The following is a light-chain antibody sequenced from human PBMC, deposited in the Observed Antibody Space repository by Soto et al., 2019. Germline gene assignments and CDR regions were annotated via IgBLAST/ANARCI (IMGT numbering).Light chain of an antibody. Sequence: IHMTQSPSXLSSGXXXXXXXSFXXSQSIAASLAWYQHKPGEAPKLLIYDVSSLETGVPSRFSGSGYGTEFTLTISSLQPDDFATYYCQQYNGYSTWTFGQGTKVDIK. CDR3: QQYNGYSTWT. CDR2: DVS. V-gene: IGKV1-5*01. J-gene: IGKJ1*01. CDR1: QSIAAS.